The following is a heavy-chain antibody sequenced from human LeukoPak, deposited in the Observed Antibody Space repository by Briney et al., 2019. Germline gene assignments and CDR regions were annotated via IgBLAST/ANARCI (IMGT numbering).Heavy chain of an antibody. CDR3: ARVAQGASTENYYYYYMDV. CDR2: ITSRSSHI. V-gene: IGHV3-21*01. Sequence: GGSLRLFCAASGFAFNSYSIKWVRQAPGKGLEWVSSITSRSSHIYYADSVKGRFTISRDNAKNSLDLQMSSLRAEDTAVYYCARVAQGASTENYYYYYMDVWGKGTTVTVSS. CDR1: GFAFNSYS. D-gene: IGHD1-1*01. J-gene: IGHJ6*03.